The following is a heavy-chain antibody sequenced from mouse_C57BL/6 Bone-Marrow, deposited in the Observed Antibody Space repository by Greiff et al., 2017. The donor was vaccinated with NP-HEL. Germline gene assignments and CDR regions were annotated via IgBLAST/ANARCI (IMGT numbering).Heavy chain of an antibody. CDR3: ASAYSNYNYYAMDY. D-gene: IGHD2-5*01. Sequence: QVQLQQSGAELVKPGASVKLSCKASGYTFTSYWMHWVKQRPGRGLEWIGRIDPNSGGTKYNEKFKSKATLTVDKPSSTAYMQLSSLTSEDSAVYYCASAYSNYNYYAMDYWGQGTSVTVSS. CDR2: IDPNSGGT. V-gene: IGHV1-72*01. CDR1: GYTFTSYW. J-gene: IGHJ4*01.